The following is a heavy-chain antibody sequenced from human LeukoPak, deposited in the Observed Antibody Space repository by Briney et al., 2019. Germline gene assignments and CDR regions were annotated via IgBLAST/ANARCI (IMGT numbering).Heavy chain of an antibody. CDR3: ASSGSYSFHAFDI. D-gene: IGHD1-26*01. Sequence: SETLSLTCTVSGGSVTSTYYYWGWIHQPPGKGLEWIGNIYNSGNTYYNPSLKGRVTKSLDTSKNQFSLTLTSVTAADTAVYYCASSGSYSFHAFDIWAKGQWSPSLQ. V-gene: IGHV4-39*07. CDR1: GGSVTSTYYY. CDR2: IYNSGNT. J-gene: IGHJ3*02.